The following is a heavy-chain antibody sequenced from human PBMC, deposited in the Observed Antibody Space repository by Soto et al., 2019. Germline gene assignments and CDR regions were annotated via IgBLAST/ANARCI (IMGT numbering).Heavy chain of an antibody. CDR3: ARDPDAWQPPSNYGMDV. V-gene: IGHV3-21*01. D-gene: IGHD3-16*01. CDR2: ISSSSSYI. J-gene: IGHJ6*02. CDR1: GFTFSSYS. Sequence: GGSLRLSCAASGFTFSSYSMNWVRQAPGKGLEWVSSISSSSSYIYYADSVKGRFTISRDNAKNSLYLQMNSLRAEDTAVYYCARDPDAWQPPSNYGMDVWGQGTTVTVSS.